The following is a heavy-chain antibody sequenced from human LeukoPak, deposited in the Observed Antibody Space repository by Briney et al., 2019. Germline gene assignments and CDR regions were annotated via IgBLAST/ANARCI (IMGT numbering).Heavy chain of an antibody. J-gene: IGHJ5*02. CDR2: IIPILGIA. Sequence: GSSVRVSCKASGGTFSSYAISWVRQAPGQGLEWMGRIIPILGIANYAQKFQGRVTITADKSTSTAYMELSSLRSEDTAVYYCARDIVVVPGSGFDPWGQGTLVTVSS. D-gene: IGHD2-2*01. V-gene: IGHV1-69*04. CDR3: ARDIVVVPGSGFDP. CDR1: GGTFSSYA.